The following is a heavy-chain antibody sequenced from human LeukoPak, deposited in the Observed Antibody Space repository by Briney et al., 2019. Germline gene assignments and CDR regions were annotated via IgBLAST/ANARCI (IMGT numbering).Heavy chain of an antibody. CDR2: IIPNFGTA. J-gene: IGHJ4*02. V-gene: IGHV1-69*05. CDR3: ARDRVEYSYAHNFDY. D-gene: IGHD5-18*01. Sequence: SVKVSCKASGGTFSSYAISWVRQAPGQGLEWMGRIIPNFGTANYAQKFQGRVTITTDESTSTAYMELSSLRSEDTAVYYCARDRVEYSYAHNFDYWGQGTLVTVSS. CDR1: GGTFSSYA.